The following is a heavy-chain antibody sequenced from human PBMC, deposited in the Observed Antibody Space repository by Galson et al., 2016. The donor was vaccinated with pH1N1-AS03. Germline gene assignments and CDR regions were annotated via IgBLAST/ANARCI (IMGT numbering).Heavy chain of an antibody. CDR1: GFTFNNTW. CDR3: VTGGNNFGHEY. D-gene: IGHD5-18*01. J-gene: IGHJ4*01. Sequence: SLRLSCAGSGFTFNNTWMSWVRQAPGEGLEWVGRIKSKTDGGTTEYAAPVKGRFTISRDDSRDTLHLQMNSPKTEDSALYYCVTGGNNFGHEYWGQGTLVTVSS. V-gene: IGHV3-15*01. CDR2: IKSKTDGGTT.